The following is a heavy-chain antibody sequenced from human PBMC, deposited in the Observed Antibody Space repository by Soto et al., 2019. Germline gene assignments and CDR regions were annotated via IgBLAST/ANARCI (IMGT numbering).Heavy chain of an antibody. CDR3: ARATVMIKFGGVIAHDWFDP. V-gene: IGHV4-31*03. D-gene: IGHD3-16*02. CDR2: IYYSGST. Sequence: TLSLTSTVPGGSISSGGYYGSWIRQHPGKGLEWIGYIYYSGSTYYNPSLKSRVTISVDTSKNQFSLKLSSVTAADTAVYYCARATVMIKFGGVIAHDWFDPWGQGTLVTVSS. J-gene: IGHJ5*02. CDR1: GGSISSGGYY.